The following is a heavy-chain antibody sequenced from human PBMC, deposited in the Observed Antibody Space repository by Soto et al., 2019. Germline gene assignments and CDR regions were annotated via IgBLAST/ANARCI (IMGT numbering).Heavy chain of an antibody. CDR3: ARDFDSSGYLEYYFDY. D-gene: IGHD3-22*01. V-gene: IGHV5-51*01. CDR2: IYPGDSDT. CDR1: GYSFTSYW. J-gene: IGHJ4*02. Sequence: PGESLKTSCKGSGYSFTSYWIGWVRQMPGIGLEWMGIIYPGDSDTRYSPSFQGQVTISADKSTSTVYLQWSSLKASDTAIYYCARDFDSSGYLEYYFDYWGQGTLVTVSS.